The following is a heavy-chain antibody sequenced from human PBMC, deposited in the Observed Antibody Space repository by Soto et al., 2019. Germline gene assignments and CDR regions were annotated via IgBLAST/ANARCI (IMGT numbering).Heavy chain of an antibody. J-gene: IGHJ5*02. CDR1: GFTFSSYG. Sequence: PGGSLRLSCAASGFTFSSYGMHWVRQAPGKGLEWVAVISYDGSNKYYADSVKGRFTISRDNSKNTLYPQMNSLRAEDTAVYYCYGNYYDSSGSHWFDPWGQGTLVTVSS. CDR2: ISYDGSNK. D-gene: IGHD3-22*01. CDR3: YGNYYDSSGSHWFDP. V-gene: IGHV3-30*03.